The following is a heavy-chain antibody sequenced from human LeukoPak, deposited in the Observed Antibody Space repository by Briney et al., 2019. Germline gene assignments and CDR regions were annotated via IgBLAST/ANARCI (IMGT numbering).Heavy chain of an antibody. J-gene: IGHJ6*02. V-gene: IGHV4-34*01. Sequence: SETLSLTCTVYGGTFTDYVWTWIRQSPGKGLEWIGEINDYTGDTNYNPSLNSRVSISLDKSKNQFSLELRSVTAADTAVYYCARGRIAKIVVVHSFSYGMDVWGQGTTVTVSS. D-gene: IGHD3-22*01. CDR3: ARGRIAKIVVVHSFSYGMDV. CDR2: INDYTGDT. CDR1: GGTFTDYV.